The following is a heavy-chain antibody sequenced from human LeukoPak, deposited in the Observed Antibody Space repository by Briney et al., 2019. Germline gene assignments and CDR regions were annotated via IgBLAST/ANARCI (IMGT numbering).Heavy chain of an antibody. Sequence: GGSLRLSRAASRFTLSTYWMSWVRQAPGKGLEWVSSISSSSSYIYYADSVKGRFTISRDNAKNSLYLQMNSLRAEDTAVYYCARDLSPHWGQGTLVTVSS. V-gene: IGHV3-21*01. CDR3: ARDLSPH. J-gene: IGHJ4*02. CDR2: ISSSSSYI. CDR1: RFTLSTYW. D-gene: IGHD2/OR15-2a*01.